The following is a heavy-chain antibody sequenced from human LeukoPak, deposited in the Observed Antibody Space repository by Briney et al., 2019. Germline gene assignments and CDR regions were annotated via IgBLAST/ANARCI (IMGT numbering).Heavy chain of an antibody. D-gene: IGHD3-22*01. Sequence: SETLSLTCTVSGGSISSGSYYWSWIRQPPGKGLEWIGSIYYSGSTYYNPSLKSRVTISVDTSKNQFSLKLSSVTAADTAVYYCARERYYDSSRTVDYWGQGTLVTVSS. CDR3: ARERYYDSSRTVDY. J-gene: IGHJ4*02. CDR2: IYYSGST. CDR1: GGSISSGSYY. V-gene: IGHV4-39*07.